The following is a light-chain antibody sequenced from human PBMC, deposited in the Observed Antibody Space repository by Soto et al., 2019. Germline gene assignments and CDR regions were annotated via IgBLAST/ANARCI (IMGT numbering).Light chain of an antibody. V-gene: IGKV1-39*01. J-gene: IGKJ4*01. CDR3: QQSYSTPLT. CDR1: QDISDF. Sequence: DFQMTQSPASLSSSVGDRVTITCQASQDISDFLNWYQQKPRNAPKLLIYSASNLQSGVPSRFSGSGSGTDFTLTISSPLPEDFATYYCQQSYSTPLTFGGGTKVDIK. CDR2: SAS.